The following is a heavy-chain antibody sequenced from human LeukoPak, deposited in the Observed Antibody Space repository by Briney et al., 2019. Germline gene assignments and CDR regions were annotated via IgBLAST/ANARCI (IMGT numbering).Heavy chain of an antibody. D-gene: IGHD2-21*01. CDR3: AKTCGGECYSDFDY. V-gene: IGHV3-23*01. Sequence: GRSLRLSCAGSGFTFSNYAMTWVRQAPGTGLKWVSAISGSGRNTFYADSVKGRFTISRDNSKNTLYLQMSSLRAEDTALYYCAKTCGGECYSDFDYWGQGILVTVSS. CDR1: GFTFSNYA. J-gene: IGHJ4*02. CDR2: ISGSGRNT.